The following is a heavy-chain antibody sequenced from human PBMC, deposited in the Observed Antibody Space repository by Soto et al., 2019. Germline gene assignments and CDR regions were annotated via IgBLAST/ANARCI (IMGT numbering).Heavy chain of an antibody. D-gene: IGHD2-21*02. CDR2: IYYSGRT. J-gene: IGHJ4*02. Sequence: PSETLSLTCIVSGESISSSSYYWAWLRQPPGKGWGWIGSIYYSGRTYYNPSFKSRVTISIDTSKNQFSLKLSSVTATDTAVSYCARQRTTVVTQAYFDHWGQGALVTVSS. CDR1: GESISSSSYY. V-gene: IGHV4-39*01. CDR3: ARQRTTVVTQAYFDH.